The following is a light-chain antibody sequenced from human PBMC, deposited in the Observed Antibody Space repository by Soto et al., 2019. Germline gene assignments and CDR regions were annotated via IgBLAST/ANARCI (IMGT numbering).Light chain of an antibody. Sequence: DIVMTQSPDSLAVSLGERATFNCKSSQNILDRAKNKNYLAWYQQKSGQPPKLLIYWASLREPGVPDRFTGRGSGKDSPPPFSSLRSEDWAFYSCQHYFTSPWTFAQGPKVEI. CDR2: WAS. CDR3: QHYFTSPWT. V-gene: IGKV4-1*01. CDR1: QNILDRAKNKNY. J-gene: IGKJ1*01.